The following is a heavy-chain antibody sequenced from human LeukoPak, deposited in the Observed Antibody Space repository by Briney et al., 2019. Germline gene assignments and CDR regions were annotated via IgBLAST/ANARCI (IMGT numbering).Heavy chain of an antibody. Sequence: ASVKVSCTVSGYTLTKLSMHWVGQARGQGLEGMGWISAYNGNTNNEQKLQGRVSMTTDTSTSTAYMELRSLKSDDTAVYYCARGGNWFDPWGQGTLVTVSS. J-gene: IGHJ5*02. CDR3: ARGGNWFDP. CDR2: ISAYNGNT. CDR1: GYTLTKLS. V-gene: IGHV1-18*01.